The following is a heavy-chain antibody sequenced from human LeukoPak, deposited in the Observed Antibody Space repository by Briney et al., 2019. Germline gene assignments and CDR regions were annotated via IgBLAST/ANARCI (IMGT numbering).Heavy chain of an antibody. CDR1: GYTFPKSW. CDR3: ARPDYFASHD. J-gene: IGHJ4*02. Sequence: GESLKISCRASGYTFPKSWIGWVRQMPEKGLEWVAIIYPDDARTNYSPSFQGHVTISVDRSINTAYLQWSSLRASDTAMYYCARPDYFASHDWGQGTLVTVST. CDR2: IYPDDART. V-gene: IGHV5-51*01. D-gene: IGHD3-10*01.